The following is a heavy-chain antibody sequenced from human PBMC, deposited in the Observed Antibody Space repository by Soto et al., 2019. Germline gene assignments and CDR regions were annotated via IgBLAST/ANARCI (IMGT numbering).Heavy chain of an antibody. Sequence: GGSLRLSCAASGFTFDDYGMSWVRQAPGKGLEWVSGINWNGGSTGYADSVKGRFTISRDNAKNSLYLQMNSLRAEDTALYYCARLIPRGYDSSGYYFSFDAFDIWGQGTVVTVSS. V-gene: IGHV3-20*04. CDR1: GFTFDDYG. D-gene: IGHD3-22*01. CDR3: ARLIPRGYDSSGYYFSFDAFDI. J-gene: IGHJ3*02. CDR2: INWNGGST.